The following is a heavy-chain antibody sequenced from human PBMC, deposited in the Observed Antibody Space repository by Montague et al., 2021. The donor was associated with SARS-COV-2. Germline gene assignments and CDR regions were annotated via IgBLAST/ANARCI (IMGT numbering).Heavy chain of an antibody. CDR2: IYYSGST. D-gene: IGHD2-2*01. Sequence: SETLSLTCTVSGGSISSSSYYRGWIRQPPGKGLEWIGSIYYSGSTYYXPSLKSRVTISVDTSKNQFSLKLSSVTAADTAVYYCARQGDQLLLEYWFDPWGQGTLVTVSS. CDR3: ARQGDQLLLEYWFDP. J-gene: IGHJ5*02. CDR1: GGSISSSSYY. V-gene: IGHV4-39*01.